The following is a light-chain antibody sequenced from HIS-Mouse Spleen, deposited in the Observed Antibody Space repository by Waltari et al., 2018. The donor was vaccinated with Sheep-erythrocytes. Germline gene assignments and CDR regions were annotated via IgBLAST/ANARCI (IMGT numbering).Light chain of an antibody. V-gene: IGLV2-11*01. CDR1: SSDVGGYNY. CDR2: DVS. CDR3: CSYAGSYNHV. J-gene: IGLJ1*01. Sequence: QSALTQPRSVSGSPGQSVTISCTGTSSDVGGYNYVSWYQQHPGKAPKLMIYDVSKRPSAVPDHFAGSKSGNTASLTISGLQAEDEADYYCCSYAGSYNHVFATGTKVTVL.